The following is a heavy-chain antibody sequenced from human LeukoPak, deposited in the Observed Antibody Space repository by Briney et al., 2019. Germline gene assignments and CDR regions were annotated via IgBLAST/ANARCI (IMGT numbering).Heavy chain of an antibody. Sequence: ASVKVSCKASGYTFTSYGISWVRQAPGQGLEWMGWISAYNGNTNYAQKLQGRVTMTTDTSTSTAYMELRSLRSDDTAVYYCPILSTYSSGWDTDYWGQGTLVTVSS. CDR1: GYTFTSYG. J-gene: IGHJ4*02. CDR3: PILSTYSSGWDTDY. V-gene: IGHV1-18*01. CDR2: ISAYNGNT. D-gene: IGHD6-19*01.